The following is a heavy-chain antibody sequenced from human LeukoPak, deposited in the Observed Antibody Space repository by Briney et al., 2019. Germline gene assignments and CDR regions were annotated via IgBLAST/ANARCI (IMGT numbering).Heavy chain of an antibody. V-gene: IGHV3-23*01. J-gene: IGHJ4*02. CDR3: AKDLGYYDSSGN. CDR2: ITGSGSST. D-gene: IGHD3-22*01. Sequence: GGSLRLSCAASGFTFSTYAMNWVRQAPGKGLEWVSSITGSGSSTYYADSVKGRFTIPRDNSKNTLYLQMNSLRAEDTAVYYCAKDLGYYDSSGNWGQGTLVTVSS. CDR1: GFTFSTYA.